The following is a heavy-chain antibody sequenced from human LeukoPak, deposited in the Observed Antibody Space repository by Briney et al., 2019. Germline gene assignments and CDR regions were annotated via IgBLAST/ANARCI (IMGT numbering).Heavy chain of an antibody. V-gene: IGHV7-4-1*02. D-gene: IGHD1-1*01. CDR3: VTATGY. CDR1: GYTFTNYS. J-gene: IGHJ4*02. Sequence: ASVKVSCKASGYTFTNYSLNWVRQAPGQGLEWLGWISTKTGNPRYAQAFTGHFVFSLDTSVTSAYLQITSLKADNTAVYYCVTATGYWGQGTQVTVSS. CDR2: ISTKTGNP.